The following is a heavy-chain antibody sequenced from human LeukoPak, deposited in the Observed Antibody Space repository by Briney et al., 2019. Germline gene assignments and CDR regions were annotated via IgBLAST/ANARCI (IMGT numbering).Heavy chain of an antibody. Sequence: SETLSLTCTVSGGSISSYYWSWIRQPPGKGLEWIGYIYYSGSTNYNPSLKSRVTISVDTSKNQFSLKLSSVTAADTAVYYCARTATIFGVVRANDYWGQGTLVTVSS. V-gene: IGHV4-59*08. CDR1: GGSISSYY. CDR2: IYYSGST. CDR3: ARTATIFGVVRANDY. D-gene: IGHD3-3*01. J-gene: IGHJ4*02.